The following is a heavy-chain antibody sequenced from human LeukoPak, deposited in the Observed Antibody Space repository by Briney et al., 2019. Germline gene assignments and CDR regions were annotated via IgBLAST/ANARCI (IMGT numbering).Heavy chain of an antibody. CDR1: GYTFTSYA. D-gene: IGHD4-23*01. CDR3: ARDLVVTRSMCAFDI. Sequence: ASVKVSCKASGYTFTSYAMNWVRQAPGQGLEWMGLINTNTGNPTYAQGFTGRFVFSLDTSVSTAYLQISSLKAEDTAVYYCARDLVVTRSMCAFDIWGQGTMVTVSS. V-gene: IGHV7-4-1*02. CDR2: INTNTGNP. J-gene: IGHJ3*02.